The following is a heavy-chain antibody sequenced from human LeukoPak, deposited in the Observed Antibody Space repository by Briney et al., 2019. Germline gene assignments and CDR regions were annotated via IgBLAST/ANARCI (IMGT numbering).Heavy chain of an antibody. V-gene: IGHV4-61*01. CDR1: GGSVSSGSYY. CDR2: IYYSGST. D-gene: IGHD3-16*02. CDR3: ARDLITFGGVID. Sequence: SETLSLTCTVSGGSVSSGSYYWSRIRRPPGKGLEWIGYIYYSGSTNYNPSLKSRVTISVDTSKNQFSLKLSSVTAADTAVYYCARDLITFGGVIDWGQGTLVTVSS. J-gene: IGHJ4*02.